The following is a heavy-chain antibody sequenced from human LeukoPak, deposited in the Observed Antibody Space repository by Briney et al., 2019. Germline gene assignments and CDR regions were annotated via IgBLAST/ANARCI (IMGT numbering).Heavy chain of an antibody. V-gene: IGHV3-30-3*01. CDR3: ARGGQGYDLNWFDP. Sequence: LSLTCTVSGGSISSSDFYWGWIRQPPGKGLEWVTIISYDGSNKYYADSVKGRFTISRDNSKNTLYLQMNSLRAEDTAVYYCARGGQGYDLNWFDPWGQGTLVTVSS. D-gene: IGHD3-3*01. CDR1: GGSISSSD. CDR2: ISYDGSNK. J-gene: IGHJ5*02.